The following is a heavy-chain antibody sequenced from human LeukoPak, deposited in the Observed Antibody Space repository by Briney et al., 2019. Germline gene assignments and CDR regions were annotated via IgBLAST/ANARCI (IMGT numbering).Heavy chain of an antibody. CDR3: ASGSKTYYSVFDS. V-gene: IGHV5-51*01. J-gene: IGHJ4*02. Sequence: GESLTISCKTSGYTFTSYWIGWVRQTPGKGLECMGVIFPRDSDVRYSPSFQGQVTISADKSISTAYLQWSSLQASDTAMYYCASGSKTYYSVFDSWGQGTLVTVSS. CDR2: IFPRDSDV. D-gene: IGHD3-10*01. CDR1: GYTFTSYW.